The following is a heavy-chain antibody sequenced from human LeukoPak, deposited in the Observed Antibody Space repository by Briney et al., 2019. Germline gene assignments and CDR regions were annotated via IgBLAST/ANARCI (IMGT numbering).Heavy chain of an antibody. J-gene: IGHJ4*02. Sequence: SETLSLTCTVSGGSISSYYWSWIRQPPGKGLEWIGYIYYSGSTNYNPSLKSRVTISVDTSKNQFSLKLSSVTAADTAVYYCARGPGAVTTYGYYFDYWGQGTLVTVSS. V-gene: IGHV4-59*12. CDR2: IYYSGST. CDR3: ARGPGAVTTYGYYFDY. D-gene: IGHD4-17*01. CDR1: GGSISSYY.